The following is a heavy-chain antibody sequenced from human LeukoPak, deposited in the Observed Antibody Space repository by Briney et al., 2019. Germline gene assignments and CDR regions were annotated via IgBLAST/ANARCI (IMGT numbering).Heavy chain of an antibody. Sequence: SETLSLTCTVSGGSISSYYWSWIRQPPGKGLEWIGYIYYSGSTNYNPSLKSRLTISLDTSRNQFSLKLNSVTAADTAVYYCAKSNGYGLVDIWGQGTMVTVSS. CDR3: AKSNGYGLVDI. D-gene: IGHD3-10*01. V-gene: IGHV4-59*12. J-gene: IGHJ3*02. CDR1: GGSISSYY. CDR2: IYYSGST.